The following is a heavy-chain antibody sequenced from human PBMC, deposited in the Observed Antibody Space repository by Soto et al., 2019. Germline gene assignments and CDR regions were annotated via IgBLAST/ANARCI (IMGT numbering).Heavy chain of an antibody. CDR3: ASSGVTTVTLPDY. CDR2: IYHSGST. Sequence: QLQLQESGSGLVKPSQTLSLTCAVSGGSISSGGYSWSWIRQPPGKGLAWIGYIYHSGSTYYNPSLKSRVTISVDRSKNQFSLKLSSVTAADTAVYYCASSGVTTVTLPDYWGQGTLVTVSS. J-gene: IGHJ4*02. D-gene: IGHD4-4*01. V-gene: IGHV4-30-2*01. CDR1: GGSISSGGYS.